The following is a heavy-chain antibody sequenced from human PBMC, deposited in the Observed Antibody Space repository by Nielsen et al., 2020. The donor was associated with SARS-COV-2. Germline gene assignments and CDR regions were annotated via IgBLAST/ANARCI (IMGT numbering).Heavy chain of an antibody. J-gene: IGHJ4*02. CDR1: GGSIRSYY. V-gene: IGHV4-59*01. CDR2: IYYSGST. CDR3: ARAPLYGDPFDY. D-gene: IGHD4-17*01. Sequence: GSLRLSCTVSGGSIRSYYWSWIRQPPGKGLEWIGYIYYSGSTNYNPSLKSRVTISVDTSKNQFSLKLSSVTAADTAVYYCARAPLYGDPFDYWGQGTLVTVSS.